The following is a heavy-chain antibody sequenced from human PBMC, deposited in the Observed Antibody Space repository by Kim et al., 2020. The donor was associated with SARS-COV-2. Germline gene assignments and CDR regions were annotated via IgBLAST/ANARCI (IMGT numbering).Heavy chain of an antibody. D-gene: IGHD6-13*01. Sequence: GGSLRLSCAASGFTFSSYGMHWVRQAPGKGLEWVAVISYDGSNKYYAESVKGRFTISRDNSKNTLYLQMNSLRAEDTAVYYCAKGSGSSWYWYYYGMDVWGQGTTVTVSS. CDR2: ISYDGSNK. V-gene: IGHV3-30*18. CDR1: GFTFSSYG. CDR3: AKGSGSSWYWYYYGMDV. J-gene: IGHJ6*02.